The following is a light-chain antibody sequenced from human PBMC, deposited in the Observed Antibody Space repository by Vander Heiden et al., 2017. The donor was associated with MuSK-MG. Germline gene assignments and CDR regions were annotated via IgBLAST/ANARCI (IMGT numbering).Light chain of an antibody. CDR2: WAF. Sequence: DIVMTQSPASLAVSLGERATINCKSSQSVLYSSNNKNYLAWYQHKPGQPPKLLIYWAFTRESGVPDRFSGSGSGTDFTLTISSLQAEDVAVYYCQQHYSTLTFGGGTKVEIK. CDR3: QQHYSTLT. CDR1: QSVLYSSNNKNY. J-gene: IGKJ4*01. V-gene: IGKV4-1*01.